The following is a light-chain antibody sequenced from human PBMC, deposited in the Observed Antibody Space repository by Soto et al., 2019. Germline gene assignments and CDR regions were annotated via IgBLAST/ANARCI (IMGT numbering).Light chain of an antibody. J-gene: IGLJ2*01. CDR3: SLSHSGVVV. V-gene: IGLV7-46*01. CDR1: TGPVTSGHW. CDR2: DTN. Sequence: QAVVTQESSLTVSPGGTVTLTCGSSTGPVTSGHWPYWFQQRPGQAPRTLIYDTNNKHSWTPARFSGSLLGGKAALTLSGAQPEDEADYYCSLSHSGVVVFSGGTQLTVL.